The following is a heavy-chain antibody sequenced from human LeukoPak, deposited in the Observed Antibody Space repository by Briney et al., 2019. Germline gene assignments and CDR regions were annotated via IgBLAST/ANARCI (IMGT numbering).Heavy chain of an antibody. J-gene: IGHJ4*02. Sequence: GRSLRLSCAASGFTFSSNGMHWVRQAPGKGLEWVAVISYDGSNKYYADSVKGRFTISRDNSKNTLYLQMNSLRAEDTAVYYCAKLTGSGNFDYWGQGTLVTVSS. CDR3: AKLTGSGNFDY. D-gene: IGHD1-20*01. CDR2: ISYDGSNK. V-gene: IGHV3-30*18. CDR1: GFTFSSNG.